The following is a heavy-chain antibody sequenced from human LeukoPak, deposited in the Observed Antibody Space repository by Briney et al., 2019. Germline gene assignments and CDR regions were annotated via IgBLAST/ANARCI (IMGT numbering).Heavy chain of an antibody. CDR3: AKETASDFGGAVDY. D-gene: IGHD3-10*01. CDR2: ISGRGGST. V-gene: IGHV3-23*01. J-gene: IGHJ4*02. CDR1: GFTFRSYW. Sequence: GGSLRLSCAASGFTFRSYWMHWVRQAPGKGLVWVSAISGRGGSTYYADSVKGRFTISRDNSKNTLYLQINSLRAEDTAVYYCAKETASDFGGAVDYWGQGTLVTVSS.